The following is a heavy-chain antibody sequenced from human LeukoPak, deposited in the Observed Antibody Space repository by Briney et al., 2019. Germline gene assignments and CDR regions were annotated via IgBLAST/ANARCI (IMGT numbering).Heavy chain of an antibody. Sequence: ASVKVSCKASGYTVTSYYMHWVRQAPGQGLEWMGWINAYNGNTNYAQKLQGRVTMTTDTSTNTAYMELRSLRSDDTAVYYCARRYCSGGSCYSDGYYGMDVWGQGTTVTVSS. V-gene: IGHV1-18*04. CDR2: INAYNGNT. CDR1: GYTVTSYY. D-gene: IGHD2-15*01. CDR3: ARRYCSGGSCYSDGYYGMDV. J-gene: IGHJ6*02.